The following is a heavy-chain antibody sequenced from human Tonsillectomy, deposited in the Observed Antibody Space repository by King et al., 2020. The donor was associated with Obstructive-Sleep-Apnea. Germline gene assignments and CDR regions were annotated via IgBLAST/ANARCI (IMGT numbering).Heavy chain of an antibody. D-gene: IGHD2-15*01. CDR3: TRDYMEYCSGGSCYSTGYYGMDV. J-gene: IGHJ6*02. Sequence: VQLVESGGGLVQPGRSLRLSCTASGFTFGDYAMSWFRQAPGKGLEGVGLIRSKAYGGTTEYAGSVKGRFTISRDDSKSIAYLQMNSLKTEDTAVYYCTRDYMEYCSGGSCYSTGYYGMDVWGQGTTVTVSS. V-gene: IGHV3-49*03. CDR2: IRSKAYGGTT. CDR1: GFTFGDYA.